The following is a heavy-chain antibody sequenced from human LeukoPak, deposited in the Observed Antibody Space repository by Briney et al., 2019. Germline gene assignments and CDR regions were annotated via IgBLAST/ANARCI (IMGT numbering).Heavy chain of an antibody. Sequence: SVKVSCKASGDTFSRYAISWVRQAPGQGLEWMGGIIPIFGTANYAQKFQGRVTITADESTSTAYMELSSLRSEDTAVYYCARDLHGGSGSYPSPLFDYWGQGTLVTVSS. CDR2: IIPIFGTA. CDR3: ARDLHGGSGSYPSPLFDY. D-gene: IGHD3-10*01. J-gene: IGHJ4*02. V-gene: IGHV1-69*13. CDR1: GDTFSRYA.